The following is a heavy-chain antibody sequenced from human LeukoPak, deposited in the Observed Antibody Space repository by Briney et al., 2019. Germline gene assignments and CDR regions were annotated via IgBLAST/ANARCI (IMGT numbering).Heavy chain of an antibody. V-gene: IGHV3-9*03. Sequence: GGSLRLSCAASGFTFDDYAMHWVRQAPGKGLEWVSGISWNSGSIGYADSVKGRFTISRDNAKNSLYLQMNSLRAEDMALYYCAKDNFAMVRGVLDYWGQGTLVTVSS. CDR2: ISWNSGSI. CDR1: GFTFDDYA. CDR3: AKDNFAMVRGVLDY. D-gene: IGHD3-10*01. J-gene: IGHJ4*02.